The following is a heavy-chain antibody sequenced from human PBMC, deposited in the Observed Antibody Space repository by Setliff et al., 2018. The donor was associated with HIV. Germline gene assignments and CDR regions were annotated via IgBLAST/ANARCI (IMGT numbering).Heavy chain of an antibody. Sequence: GGSLRLSCVASGFAFDDYSMHWVRQAPGKGLVWVSCISGSGTTTKYADFVKGRFTISRDNAKSTLYLQMNSLRVEDTAVYYCLRAAESEWGQGTLVTVSS. J-gene: IGHJ4*02. CDR1: GFAFDDYS. D-gene: IGHD3-10*01. V-gene: IGHV3-74*01. CDR3: LRAAESE. CDR2: ISGSGTTT.